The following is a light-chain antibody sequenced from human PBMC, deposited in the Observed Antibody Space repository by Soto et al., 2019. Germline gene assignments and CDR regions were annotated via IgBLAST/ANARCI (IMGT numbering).Light chain of an antibody. CDR2: AAS. Sequence: DIPMTQSPSSVSASVGDRVTVTCRASQGISTSLAWYQQKPGKAPKLLIYAASSLQSGVPSRFSGSGSGTDFTLTINSLQPEDFATYYCQQADSFPWTFGQGTKVEIK. J-gene: IGKJ1*01. CDR3: QQADSFPWT. V-gene: IGKV1-12*01. CDR1: QGISTS.